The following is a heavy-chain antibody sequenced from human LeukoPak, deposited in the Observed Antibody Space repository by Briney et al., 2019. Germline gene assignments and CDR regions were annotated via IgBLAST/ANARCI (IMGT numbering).Heavy chain of an antibody. CDR2: IIPIFGTA. V-gene: IGHV1-69*06. D-gene: IGHD3-22*01. CDR1: GGTFSSYA. J-gene: IGHJ3*02. CDR3: ARDYSSGYYLADAFDI. Sequence: SVNVSCKASGGTFSSYAISWVRQAPGQGLEWMGGIIPIFGTANYAQKFQGRVTITADKSTSTAYMELSSLRSEDTAVYYCARDYSSGYYLADAFDIWGQGTMVTVSS.